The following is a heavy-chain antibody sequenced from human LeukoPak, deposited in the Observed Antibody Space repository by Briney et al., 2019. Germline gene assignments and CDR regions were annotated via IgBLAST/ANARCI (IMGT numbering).Heavy chain of an antibody. J-gene: IGHJ4*02. CDR3: APLSGSPDY. Sequence: SGPTLVKPTRTLTLTCTFSGFSLSTGGVGVGWIREPPGKALEWLALIYWDDDKRSSPSLKSRLTITKDTSKNQVILTMTNMDPVDTATDSSAPLSGSPDYWGQGTLVTVSS. CDR1: GFSLSTGGVG. D-gene: IGHD1-26*01. V-gene: IGHV2-5*02. CDR2: IYWDDDK.